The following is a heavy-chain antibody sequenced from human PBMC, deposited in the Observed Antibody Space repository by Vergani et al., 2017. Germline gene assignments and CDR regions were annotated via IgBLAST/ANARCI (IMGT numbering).Heavy chain of an antibody. D-gene: IGHD6-13*01. V-gene: IGHV1-69*13. CDR3: ARDRGYSSSWYGWFDP. J-gene: IGHJ5*02. CDR2: IIPIFGTA. CDR1: GGTFSSYA. Sequence: QVQLVQSGAEVKKPGSSVKVSCKASGGTFSSYAISLVRQAPGQGLEWMGRIIPIFGTANYAQKFQGRVTITADESTSTAYMELSSLRSEDTAVYYCARDRGYSSSWYGWFDPWGQGTLVTVSS.